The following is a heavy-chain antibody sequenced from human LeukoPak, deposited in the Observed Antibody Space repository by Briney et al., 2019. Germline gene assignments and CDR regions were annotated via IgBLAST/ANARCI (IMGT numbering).Heavy chain of an antibody. J-gene: IGHJ4*02. V-gene: IGHV4-34*01. CDR3: ARDLGGDLDY. CDR2: INHSGST. Sequence: SETLSLTCAAYGGSFSGYYWSWIRQPPGKGLEWIGEINHSGSTNYNPSLKSRVTISVDTSKNQFSLKLSSVTAADTAVYYCARDLGGDLDYWGQGTLVTVSS. CDR1: GGSFSGYY. D-gene: IGHD2-21*02.